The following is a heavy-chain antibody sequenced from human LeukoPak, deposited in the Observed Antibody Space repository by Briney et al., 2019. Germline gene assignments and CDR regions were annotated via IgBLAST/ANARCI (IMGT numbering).Heavy chain of an antibody. D-gene: IGHD1-1*01. CDR1: GYTFTGYY. V-gene: IGHV1-18*04. J-gene: IGHJ4*02. CDR3: ARDKNWSFDY. CDR2: ISAYSGNT. Sequence: ASVKVSCKASGYTFTGYYMHWVRQAPGQGLEWMGWISAYSGNTNYAQKFQGRVSMTTDTSTRTAYMELRSLRSDDTAVYYCARDKNWSFDYWGQGTLVTVSS.